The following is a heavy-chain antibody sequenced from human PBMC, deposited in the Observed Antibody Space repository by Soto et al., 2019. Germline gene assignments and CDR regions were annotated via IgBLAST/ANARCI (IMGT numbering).Heavy chain of an antibody. CDR3: ARWWLGGYDSYFDY. CDR2: ISYSGST. J-gene: IGHJ4*02. V-gene: IGHV4-59*08. Sequence: SETLSLTCTVSGDSISNNYWSWIRQSPGKRLEWIGYISYSGSTNYNPSIKSRVTISARTSRNHFSLKLNSVTAADTAVYYCARWWLGGYDSYFDYWGQGALVTVSS. D-gene: IGHD5-12*01. CDR1: GDSISNNY.